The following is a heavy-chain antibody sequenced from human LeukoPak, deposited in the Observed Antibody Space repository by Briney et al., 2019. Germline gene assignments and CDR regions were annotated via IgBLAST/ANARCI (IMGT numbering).Heavy chain of an antibody. J-gene: IGHJ6*03. Sequence: SETLSLTCTVSGGSISSSSYYWGWIRQPPGKGLEWIGSIYYSGSTYYNPSLKSRVTISEDTPKNQFSLMLSSVTAADTAVYYCARDGYGPGSYSYYYYYMDVWGNGTTVTVSS. V-gene: IGHV4-39*02. CDR1: GGSISSSSYY. CDR3: ARDGYGPGSYSYYYYYMDV. D-gene: IGHD3-10*01. CDR2: IYYSGST.